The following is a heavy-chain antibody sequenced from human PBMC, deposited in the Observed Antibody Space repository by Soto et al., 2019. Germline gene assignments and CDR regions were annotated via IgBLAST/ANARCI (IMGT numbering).Heavy chain of an antibody. CDR3: AKDIGKQWHFLDY. CDR2: ISYDGSEE. Sequence: QVQLVESGGGVVQPGRSLRVSCAASGFTFRSNGMHWVRQAPGKGLEWVAVISYDGSEEYYADSVKGRFAISRDNSRNTLYLQMNNLRPEDTAAYYCAKDIGKQWHFLDYWGQGPLVTVSS. J-gene: IGHJ4*02. CDR1: GFTFRSNG. D-gene: IGHD6-19*01. V-gene: IGHV3-30*18.